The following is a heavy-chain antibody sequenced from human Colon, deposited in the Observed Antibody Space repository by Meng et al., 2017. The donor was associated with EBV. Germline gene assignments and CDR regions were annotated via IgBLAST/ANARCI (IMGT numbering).Heavy chain of an antibody. J-gene: IGHJ5*02. D-gene: IGHD4-17*01. CDR2: IYYSGST. Sequence: VQLKEAGPGLVQPSQPLSLTCPVSGGSISSGDYYWSWIRQPPGKGLEWIGYIYYSGSTYSNASLKSRVTISIDRSKNQFSLKLSSVTAADTAVYYCARDRKHYGERGWFDPWGQGTLVTVSS. CDR3: ARDRKHYGERGWFDP. V-gene: IGHV4-30-4*01. CDR1: GGSISSGDYY.